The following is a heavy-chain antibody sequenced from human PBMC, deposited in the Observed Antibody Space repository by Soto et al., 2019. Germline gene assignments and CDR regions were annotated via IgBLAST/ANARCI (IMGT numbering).Heavy chain of an antibody. V-gene: IGHV3-23*01. CDR1: GFTFRDFA. J-gene: IGHJ3*02. Sequence: GGSLRLSCAASGFTFRDFAMSWVRQSPGRGLEWVSTIGALVSTAFYADSVRGRFTISRDNSNNILYLQMNSLRAEDTAVYYCAKGGGYSSGTNDAFDIWGQGTMVTVSS. CDR3: AKGGGYSSGTNDAFDI. D-gene: IGHD5-18*01. CDR2: IGALVSTA.